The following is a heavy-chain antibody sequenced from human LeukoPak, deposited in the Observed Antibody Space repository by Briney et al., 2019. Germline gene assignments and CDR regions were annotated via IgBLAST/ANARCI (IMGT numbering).Heavy chain of an antibody. CDR3: ARGREGYYDSSGPSWRHYYFDY. J-gene: IGHJ4*02. CDR1: GGSFSAYY. CDR2: INHSGIT. D-gene: IGHD3-22*01. Sequence: PSETLSLTCAVYGGSFSAYYWNWIRQPPGKGLEWIGEINHSGITNYNPSLKSRVTISVDTSKNQFSLKLSSVTAADTAVYYCARGREGYYDSSGPSWRHYYFDYWGQGTLATVSS. V-gene: IGHV4-34*01.